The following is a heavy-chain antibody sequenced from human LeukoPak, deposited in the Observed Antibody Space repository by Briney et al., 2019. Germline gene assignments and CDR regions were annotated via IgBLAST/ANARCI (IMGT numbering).Heavy chain of an antibody. D-gene: IGHD3-22*01. Sequence: PGGSLRLSCAASGFTFSSYAMHWVRQAPGKRLEWVAVISYDGSNKYYADSVKGRFTISRDNSKNTLYLQMNSLRAEDTAVYYCAREMNSGFAFTLNNWFDPWGQGTLVTVSS. J-gene: IGHJ5*02. CDR3: AREMNSGFAFTLNNWFDP. V-gene: IGHV3-30-3*01. CDR1: GFTFSSYA. CDR2: ISYDGSNK.